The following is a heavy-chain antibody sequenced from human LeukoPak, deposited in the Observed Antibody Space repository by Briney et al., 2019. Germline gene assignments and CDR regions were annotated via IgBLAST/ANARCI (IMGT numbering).Heavy chain of an antibody. J-gene: IGHJ5*02. V-gene: IGHV4-59*01. Sequence: SETLSLTCTDSGGSISSYYWSWIRQPPGEGLEWIGYMHYSGSTNYNPPLKSRVAMSIDTSKNQFSLKLTSVTAADTAVYYCAGGNQLLNWLDPWGQGTLVTVPS. D-gene: IGHD2-2*01. CDR1: GGSISSYY. CDR3: AGGNQLLNWLDP. CDR2: MHYSGST.